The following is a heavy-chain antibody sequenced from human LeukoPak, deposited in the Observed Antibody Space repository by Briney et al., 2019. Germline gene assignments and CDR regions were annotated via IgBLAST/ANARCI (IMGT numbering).Heavy chain of an antibody. CDR1: GFTFSSYS. V-gene: IGHV3-21*01. CDR3: ARDTEMATILSPIQFDY. CDR2: ISSSSSYI. Sequence: PGGSLRLSCAVSGFTFSSYSMSWVRQAPGKGLEWVSSISSSSSYIYYADSVKGRFTISRDNAKNSLYLQMNSLRAEDTAVYYCARDTEMATILSPIQFDYWGQGTPVTVSS. J-gene: IGHJ4*02. D-gene: IGHD5-24*01.